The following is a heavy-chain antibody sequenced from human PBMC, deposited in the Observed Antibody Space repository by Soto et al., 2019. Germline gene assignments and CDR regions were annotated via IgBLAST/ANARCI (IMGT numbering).Heavy chain of an antibody. CDR2: INHSGST. J-gene: IGHJ5*02. CDR3: ARGPAVWGSYRVDP. Sequence: PSETLSLTCAVYGGSFSGYYWSWIRQPPGKGLEWIGEINHSGSTNYNPSLKSRVTISVDTSKNQFSLKLSSVTAADTAVYYCARGPAVWGSYRVDPWGQGIMVTVSS. V-gene: IGHV4-34*01. D-gene: IGHD3-16*02. CDR1: GGSFSGYY.